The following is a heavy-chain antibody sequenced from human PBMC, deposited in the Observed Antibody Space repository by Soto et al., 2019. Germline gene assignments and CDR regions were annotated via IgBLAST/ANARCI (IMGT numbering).Heavy chain of an antibody. V-gene: IGHV1-8*01. D-gene: IGHD1-26*01. CDR2: MNPDTGNT. CDR1: GYTFTNYD. Sequence: ASVKVSCKASGYTFTNYDLNWVRQAPGQGLEWMGWMNPDTGNTGYAQKFLGRVTMTRESSINTAYMEVSSLTSEDTAVYYCARQWDLSGYYHGMDVWRQGTTFTVSS. CDR3: ARQWDLSGYYHGMDV. J-gene: IGHJ6*01.